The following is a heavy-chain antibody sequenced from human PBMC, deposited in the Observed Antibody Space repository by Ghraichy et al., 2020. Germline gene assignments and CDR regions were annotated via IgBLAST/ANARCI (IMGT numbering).Heavy chain of an antibody. J-gene: IGHJ6*02. Sequence: GGSPRLSCTASGFTVSSYVLSWFRQASWKGLEWVSGISGIGGSPYYPDSVKGRFTISRDNAKNKLYLKMNILRVKDTAIYYCAKVIAAGTSSTSYYYNGMEVCGQPTTVTVSS. CDR3: AKVIAAGTSSTSYYYNGMEV. V-gene: IGHV3-23*01. CDR2: ISGIGGSP. CDR1: GFTVSSYV. D-gene: IGHD6-13*01.